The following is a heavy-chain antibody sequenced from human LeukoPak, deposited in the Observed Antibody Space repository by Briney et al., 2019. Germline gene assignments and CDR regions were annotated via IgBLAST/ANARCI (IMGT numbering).Heavy chain of an antibody. D-gene: IGHD6-19*01. V-gene: IGHV1-18*01. J-gene: IGHJ4*02. CDR2: ISASNGNT. Sequence: ASVKVSCKASGYTFTSYAISWVRQAPGQGLEWMGWISASNGNTNYAQKFQGRGTMSRDTSISTAYMELSRLRSDDTAVYYCARAQGGSGWVTYYFDYWGQGTLVTVSS. CDR3: ARAQGGSGWVTYYFDY. CDR1: GYTFTSYA.